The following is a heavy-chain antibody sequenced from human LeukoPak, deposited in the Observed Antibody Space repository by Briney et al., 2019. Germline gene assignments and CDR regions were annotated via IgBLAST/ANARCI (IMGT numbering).Heavy chain of an antibody. CDR2: IYPNGLT. CDR3: TREGYGRSGYSLDF. D-gene: IGHD3-22*01. J-gene: IGHJ4*02. CDR1: SGSMTDAC. V-gene: IGHV4-59*12. Sequence: SETLSLTCTVSSGSMTDACWSWFRQAPGKGLEWLGFIYPNGLTEYSPPLRSRVSFSVATSKREATVRLSSVTASDTAVYYCTREGYGRSGYSLDFWGQGTLVTVSS.